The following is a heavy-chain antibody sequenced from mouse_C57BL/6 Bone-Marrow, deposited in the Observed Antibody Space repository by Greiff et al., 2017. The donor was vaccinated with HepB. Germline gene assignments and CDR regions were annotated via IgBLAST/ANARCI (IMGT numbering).Heavy chain of an antibody. CDR1: GYTFTSYW. Sequence: QVQLKQPGAEFVMPGASVKLSCTASGYTFTSYWMHWVKQRPGQGLEWIGEIDPSGSYTNYNQKFKGKSTLTVDKSSSTAYMQLSSLTSEDSAVYSCARSRYDYGARWFTYWGRGTLVTVTT. CDR3: ARSRYDYGARWFTY. CDR2: IDPSGSYT. D-gene: IGHD2-4*01. V-gene: IGHV1-69*01. J-gene: IGHJ3*01.